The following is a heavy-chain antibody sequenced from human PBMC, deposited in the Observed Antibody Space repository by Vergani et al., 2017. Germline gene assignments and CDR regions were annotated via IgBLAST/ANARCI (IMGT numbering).Heavy chain of an antibody. CDR1: GGTFSGYA. Sequence: QVQLVQSGAEVKKPGSSVKVSCKASGGTFSGYAISWVRQAPGQGLEWMGGIIPIFGTANYAQKFQGRVTITADESTSTAYMELSSLRSEDTAVYYCARGVVPAAPRRVYYYMDVWGKGTTVTVSS. D-gene: IGHD2-2*01. CDR3: ARGVVPAAPRRVYYYMDV. CDR2: IIPIFGTA. V-gene: IGHV1-69*01. J-gene: IGHJ6*03.